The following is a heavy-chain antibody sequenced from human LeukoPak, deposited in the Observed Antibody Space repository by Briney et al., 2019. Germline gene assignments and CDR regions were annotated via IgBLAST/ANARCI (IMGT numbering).Heavy chain of an antibody. CDR3: AKDNGDQYYYYGMDV. V-gene: IGHV3-43*01. CDR1: GFTFDDYT. CDR2: ISWDGGST. Sequence: GGSLRLSCAASGFTFDDYTMHWVRQAPGKGLEWVSLISWDGGSTYYADSVKGRFTISRDNSKNSPYLQMNSLRTEDTALYYCAKDNGDQYYYYGMDVWGQGTTVTVSS. D-gene: IGHD4-17*01. J-gene: IGHJ6*02.